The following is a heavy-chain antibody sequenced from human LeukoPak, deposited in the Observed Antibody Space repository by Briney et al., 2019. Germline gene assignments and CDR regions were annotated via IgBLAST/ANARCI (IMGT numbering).Heavy chain of an antibody. CDR2: IYYSGST. V-gene: IGHV4-30-4*08. CDR3: ARGRGDGSGIEYYFDY. D-gene: IGHD3-10*01. Sequence: SEALSLTCTVSGGSVSSGSYYWSRIRQPPGKGLEWIGYIYYSGSTYYNPSLKSRVTISVDTFKNQFSLKLSSVTAADTAVYYCARGRGDGSGIEYYFDYWGQGTLVTVSS. J-gene: IGHJ4*02. CDR1: GGSVSSGSYY.